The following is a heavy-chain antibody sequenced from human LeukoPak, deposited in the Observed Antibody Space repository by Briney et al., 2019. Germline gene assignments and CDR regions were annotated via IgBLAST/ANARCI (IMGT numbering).Heavy chain of an antibody. V-gene: IGHV3-48*04. Sequence: GGSLRLSCAASGFTFRIYGMNWVRQAPGKGPEWVSYIAHDSTTIYYADSVRGRFTMSRDNARNSLFLQMNSLRPEDTAMYYCARATRNGYDYRGPGTLVTVSS. CDR3: ARATRNGYDY. CDR2: IAHDSTTI. D-gene: IGHD5-24*01. J-gene: IGHJ4*02. CDR1: GFTFRIYG.